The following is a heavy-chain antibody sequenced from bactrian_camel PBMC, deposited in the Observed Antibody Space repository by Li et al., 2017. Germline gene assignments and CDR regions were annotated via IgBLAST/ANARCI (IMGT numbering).Heavy chain of an antibody. D-gene: IGHD7*01. CDR3: AAESTTPCVADGVWIEYGNKY. V-gene: IGHV3S53*01. Sequence: VQLVESGGGSVQSGGSLNRSCALSGYSFPSVCLGWFRQAPGKEREGVAAIDTEGTTMYADSVKGRFTISRDNAKNTLYLQMNSLTPEDTAMYYCAAESTTPCVADGVWIEYGNKYWGQGTQVTVS. J-gene: IGHJ4*01. CDR1: GYSFPSVC. CDR2: IDTEGTT.